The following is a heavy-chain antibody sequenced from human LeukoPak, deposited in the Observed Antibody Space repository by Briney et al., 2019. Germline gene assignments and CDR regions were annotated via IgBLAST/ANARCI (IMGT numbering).Heavy chain of an antibody. V-gene: IGHV4-30-2*01. D-gene: IGHD3-22*01. Sequence: SQTLSLTCAVSGGSIGSGGSSWSWIRQPPGKGLEWIGYIYHSGSTYYNPSLKSRVTISVDRSKNQFSLKLSSVTAADTAVYYCARRSYYYDSSGPDAFDIWGQGTMVTVSS. CDR2: IYHSGST. CDR3: ARRSYYYDSSGPDAFDI. J-gene: IGHJ3*02. CDR1: GGSIGSGGSS.